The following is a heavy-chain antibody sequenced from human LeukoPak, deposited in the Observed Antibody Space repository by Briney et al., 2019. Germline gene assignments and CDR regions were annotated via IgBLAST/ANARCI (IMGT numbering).Heavy chain of an antibody. J-gene: IGHJ5*02. V-gene: IGHV4-59*08. CDR3: ARRGSSGHYGGWFDP. CDR1: GGSISSHY. D-gene: IGHD6-19*01. Sequence: SETLSLTCTVSGGSISSHYWSWIRQPPGKGLEWIGYIYYGGTTYYNPSLKSRVTISVDTSSNHVSLRLTSVTATDTAVYFCARRGSSGHYGGWFDPWGPGTLVTVSS. CDR2: IYYGGTT.